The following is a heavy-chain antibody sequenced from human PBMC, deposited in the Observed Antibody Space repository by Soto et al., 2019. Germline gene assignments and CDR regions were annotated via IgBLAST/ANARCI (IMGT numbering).Heavy chain of an antibody. J-gene: IGHJ4*02. Sequence: DVQLVESGGGLVQPGRSLRLSCAASGFTFDDYAMHWVRQAPGKGLEWVSGISWNSGSIGYADSVKGRFTISRDNAKNSLYLQMNSLRAEDTALYYCAKAGYCSGGSCYPLDYWGQGTLVTVSS. CDR1: GFTFDDYA. V-gene: IGHV3-9*01. D-gene: IGHD2-15*01. CDR3: AKAGYCSGGSCYPLDY. CDR2: ISWNSGSI.